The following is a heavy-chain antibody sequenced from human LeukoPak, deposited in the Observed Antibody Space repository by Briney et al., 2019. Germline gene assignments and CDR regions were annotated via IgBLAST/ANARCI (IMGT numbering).Heavy chain of an antibody. CDR3: APQPHDRWAGFDY. CDR1: GFTFSSYS. CDR2: ISSSSSTI. Sequence: GGSLRLSCAASGFTFSSYSMNWVRQAPGKGLEWVSYISSSSSTIYYADSVKGRFTISRDNAKNSLYLQMNSLRAEDTAVYYCAPQPHDRWAGFDYWGQGTLVTVSS. D-gene: IGHD3-22*01. J-gene: IGHJ4*02. V-gene: IGHV3-48*01.